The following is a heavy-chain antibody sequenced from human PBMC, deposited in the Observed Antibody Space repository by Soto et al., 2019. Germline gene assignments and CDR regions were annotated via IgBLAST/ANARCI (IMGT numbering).Heavy chain of an antibody. CDR2: ISYDGSNQ. D-gene: IGHD1-26*01. CDR3: AKDLFSGGSYPNWFDP. CDR1: GFSFRSYG. Sequence: GGSLRLSCEASGFSFRSYGLHRVRQAPGKGLEWIGLISYDGSNQFYADSVRGRFTISRDNSNNTLYLQMTSLRVEDTAVYYCAKDLFSGGSYPNWFDPWGHGTLVTVSS. V-gene: IGHV3-30*18. J-gene: IGHJ5*02.